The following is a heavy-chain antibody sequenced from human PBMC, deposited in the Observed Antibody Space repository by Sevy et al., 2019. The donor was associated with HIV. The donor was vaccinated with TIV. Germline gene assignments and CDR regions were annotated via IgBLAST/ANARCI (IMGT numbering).Heavy chain of an antibody. CDR2: IKSKTDGGTT. CDR3: TTDLIDFWSGPQDLYYDYYGMDV. V-gene: IGHV3-15*01. CDR1: GFTFSNAG. D-gene: IGHD3-3*01. J-gene: IGHJ6*02. Sequence: GGSLRLSCVASGFTFSNAGMSWVRQAPGKGLEWVGRIKSKTDGGTTDYAAPVKGRFTISRDDSKNTLCLQMNSLKTEDTAVYYCTTDLIDFWSGPQDLYYDYYGMDVWGQGTTVTVSS.